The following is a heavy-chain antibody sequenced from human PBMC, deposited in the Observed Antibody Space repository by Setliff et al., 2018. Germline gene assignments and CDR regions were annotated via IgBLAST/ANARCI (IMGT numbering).Heavy chain of an antibody. Sequence: NPSETLSLTCTVSGYSISSGYIWGWIRQPPGKGLEWVGNIGHTGSINYNPSLKSRLTISRDTSKNQVSLKLNSVTATDTAVYYCARDLRHGGDSDYWGQGILVTVSS. D-gene: IGHD2-21*02. J-gene: IGHJ4*02. V-gene: IGHV4-38-2*02. CDR2: IGHTGSI. CDR1: GYSISSGYI. CDR3: ARDLRHGGDSDY.